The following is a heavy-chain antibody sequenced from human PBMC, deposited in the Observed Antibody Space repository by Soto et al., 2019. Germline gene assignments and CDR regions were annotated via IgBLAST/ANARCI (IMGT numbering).Heavy chain of an antibody. V-gene: IGHV4-30-4*01. Sequence: SETLSLTCTVSGGSISSGDYYWSWIRQPPGKGLEWIGYIYYSGSTYYNPSLKSRVTISVDTSKNQFSLKLSSVTAADTAVYYCARGRFSSSWYPNWFDPWGQGTRVTISS. D-gene: IGHD6-13*01. J-gene: IGHJ5*02. CDR1: GGSISSGDYY. CDR3: ARGRFSSSWYPNWFDP. CDR2: IYYSGST.